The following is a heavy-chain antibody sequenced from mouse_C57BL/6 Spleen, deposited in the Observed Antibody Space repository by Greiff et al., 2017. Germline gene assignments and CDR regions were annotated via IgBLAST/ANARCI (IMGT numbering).Heavy chain of an antibody. CDR2: ISDGGSYT. V-gene: IGHV5-4*01. CDR3: AREDSSGYFDY. Sequence: EVQLVESGGGLVKPGGSLKLSCAASGFTFSSYAMSWVRQTPEKRLEWVATISDGGSYTYYPDNVKGRFTISRDNAKNNLYLQMSHLKSEDTAMYYCAREDSSGYFDYWGQGTTRTVSS. CDR1: GFTFSSYA. D-gene: IGHD3-2*02. J-gene: IGHJ2*01.